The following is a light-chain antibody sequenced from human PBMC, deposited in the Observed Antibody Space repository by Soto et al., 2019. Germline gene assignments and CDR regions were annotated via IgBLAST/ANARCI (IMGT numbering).Light chain of an antibody. CDR2: GAT. Sequence: DIVANPSPATLSAYKRDRVAITCPASQTISNYLAWYQQKPGQPPRLLIFGATTRESGVHARFSGSGSATDFTLTINSLQSRDSAVYYCQKYNDCPEPVGPVTKVDVK. CDR3: QKYNDCPEP. V-gene: IGKV3-15*01. CDR1: QTISNY. J-gene: IGKJ3*01.